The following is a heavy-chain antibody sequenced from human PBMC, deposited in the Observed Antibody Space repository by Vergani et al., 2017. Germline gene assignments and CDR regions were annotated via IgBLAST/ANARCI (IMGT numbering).Heavy chain of an antibody. J-gene: IGHJ4*02. Sequence: QVQLLESGPGLLKPSETLPLTCSVSGYSITSGYYWGWIRQPPGRGLEWSGSIYHTGSAYYNPSLKRRVTVSVDTSMNQVSLKLNSVTAADTAVYYCARGGVVVLPRYFDYWGQGTLVTVSS. D-gene: IGHD3-22*01. CDR2: IYHTGSA. CDR3: ARGGVVVLPRYFDY. V-gene: IGHV4-38-2*02. CDR1: GYSITSGYY.